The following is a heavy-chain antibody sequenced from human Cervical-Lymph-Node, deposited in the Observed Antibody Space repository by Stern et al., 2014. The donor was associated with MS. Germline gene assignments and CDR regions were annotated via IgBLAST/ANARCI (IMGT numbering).Heavy chain of an antibody. V-gene: IGHV3-74*02. CDR2: INGDGTVS. CDR3: ASAYRAS. CDR1: GFNFRTYW. D-gene: IGHD1-1*01. Sequence: DQLVQSGGGIVQPGGSLMISCVASGFNFRTYWMHWVRQGPGKGLEWVSRINGDGTVSTYADSVRGRFTISRNNANNTMSLQLDNPRVEDTAIYYCASAYRASWGQGTLVTVST. J-gene: IGHJ4*02.